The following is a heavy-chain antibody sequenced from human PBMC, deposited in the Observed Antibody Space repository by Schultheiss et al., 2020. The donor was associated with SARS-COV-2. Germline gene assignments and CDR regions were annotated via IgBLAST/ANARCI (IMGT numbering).Heavy chain of an antibody. CDR2: IKQDGSEK. V-gene: IGHV3-7*03. J-gene: IGHJ6*02. CDR3: AREAYYYYGMDV. Sequence: GESLKISCAASGFTFSSYWMSWVRQAPGKGLEWVANIKQDGSEKYYVDSVKGRFTISRDNAKNSLYLQMNSLRAEDTAVYYCAREAYYYYGMDVWGQGTTVTVSS. CDR1: GFTFSSYW.